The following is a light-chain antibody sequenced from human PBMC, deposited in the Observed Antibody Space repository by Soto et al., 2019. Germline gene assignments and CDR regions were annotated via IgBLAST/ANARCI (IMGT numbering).Light chain of an antibody. Sequence: AIQMTQSPSSLSASVGDRVAISCRASQDIRNTLAWYQQKPGEAPKLLIFAASNLQSGVPSRFSGSGSVTDFTLAITGLQPEDFPTYYCLQYYNFSWTFGQGTKVDIK. V-gene: IGKV1-6*01. CDR2: AAS. CDR1: QDIRNT. J-gene: IGKJ1*01. CDR3: LQYYNFSWT.